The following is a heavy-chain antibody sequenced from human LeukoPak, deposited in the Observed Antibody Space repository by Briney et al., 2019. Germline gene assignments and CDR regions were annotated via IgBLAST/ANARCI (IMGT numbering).Heavy chain of an antibody. J-gene: IGHJ4*02. V-gene: IGHV3-74*01. Sequence: PGGSLRLSCAASGFTFSNYWMSWVRQAPGKGLVWVSRINSDGSSTSYADSVKGRFTISRDNAKNTLYLQMNSLRAEDTAVYYCARDPHYYASGSDWGQGTLVTVSS. D-gene: IGHD3-10*01. CDR3: ARDPHYYASGSD. CDR2: INSDGSST. CDR1: GFTFSNYW.